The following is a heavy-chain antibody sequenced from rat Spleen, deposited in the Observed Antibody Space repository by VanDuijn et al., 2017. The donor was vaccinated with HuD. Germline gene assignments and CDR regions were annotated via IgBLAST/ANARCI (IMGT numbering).Heavy chain of an antibody. CDR2: ISIGGAST. D-gene: IGHD5-1*01. CDR3: TTDRLGADYFDY. Sequence: EVQLVESGGGLVQPGRSLKLSCAASGFTFSNYYMAWVRQAPTKGLEWVAYISIGGASTYYRDSVKGRFTISRDNAQSTLYLQMDSLRSEDTATYYCTTDRLGADYFDYWGQGDMVTVSS. CDR1: GFTFSNYY. J-gene: IGHJ2*01. V-gene: IGHV5-27*01.